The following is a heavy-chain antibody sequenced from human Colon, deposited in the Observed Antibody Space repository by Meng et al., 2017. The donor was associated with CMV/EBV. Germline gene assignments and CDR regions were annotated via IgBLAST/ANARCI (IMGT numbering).Heavy chain of an antibody. D-gene: IGHD6-19*01. CDR2: ISSSSSTI. CDR3: AREGYSSGWLNAFDI. V-gene: IGHV3-48*04. CDR1: GFTFSSYS. J-gene: IGHJ3*02. Sequence: GESLKISCAASGFTFSSYSMNWVRQAPGKGLEWVSYISSSSSTIYYADSVKGRFTISRDNAKNSLYLQMNSLRAEDTAVYYCAREGYSSGWLNAFDIWGQGTMVTVSS.